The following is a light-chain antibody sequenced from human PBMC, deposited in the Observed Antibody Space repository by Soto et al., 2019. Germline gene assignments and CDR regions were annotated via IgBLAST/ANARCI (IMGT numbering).Light chain of an antibody. CDR3: QDYGTSHPWT. Sequence: EVVLTQSPGALSLSPGEGVTLSCRASQNIRGNELAWYRQKRGQAPRLLMYGGSTRADGIPDRFSGRGTGTDFPLTISRLEPEDSAVYYCQDYGTSHPWTFGQGTKLEIK. V-gene: IGKV3-20*01. CDR2: GGS. CDR1: QNIRGNE. J-gene: IGKJ1*01.